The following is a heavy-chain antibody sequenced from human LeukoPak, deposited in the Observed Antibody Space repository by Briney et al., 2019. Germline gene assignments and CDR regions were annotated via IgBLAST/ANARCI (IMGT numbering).Heavy chain of an antibody. Sequence: SVKVSCKASGYTFTSYGISWVRLAPGQGLEWVGRIVPILGTANYAQNFQGRVTITADRSTTTAYMELSSLRSEDTAVYYCARVPQGSSWPYYFDYWGQGTLVTVSS. D-gene: IGHD6-13*01. CDR3: ARVPQGSSWPYYFDY. CDR2: IVPILGTA. CDR1: GYTFTSYG. J-gene: IGHJ4*02. V-gene: IGHV1-69*04.